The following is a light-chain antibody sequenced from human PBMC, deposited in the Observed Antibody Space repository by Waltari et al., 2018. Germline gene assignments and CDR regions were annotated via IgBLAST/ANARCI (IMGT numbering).Light chain of an antibody. J-gene: IGLJ3*02. V-gene: IGLV1-47*01. CDR1: STTITNY. CDR3: ATWDDSLNGWV. Sequence: QSVLTQPPSASGAPGPEVSIPCSGGSTTITNYVFWYQQFPGTAPKLIVSKAYERPSGVPDRFSASKSGTSASLAISGLRSDDEADYYCATWDDSLNGWVFGGGTKLTVL. CDR2: KAY.